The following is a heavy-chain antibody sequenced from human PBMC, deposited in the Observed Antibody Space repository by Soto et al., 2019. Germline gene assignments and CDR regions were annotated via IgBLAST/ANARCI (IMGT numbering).Heavy chain of an antibody. V-gene: IGHV1-8*01. CDR3: ASLAYYGSGSYYYYYYGMDV. Sequence: GASLKVSCKASVYTFTSYDTNWVRQATCQGLEWMGWMNPNSGNTGYAQKFQGRVTMTRNTSISTAYMELSSLRSEDTAVYYCASLAYYGSGSYYYYYYGMDVWGQGTTVTSP. D-gene: IGHD3-10*01. J-gene: IGHJ6*02. CDR2: MNPNSGNT. CDR1: VYTFTSYD.